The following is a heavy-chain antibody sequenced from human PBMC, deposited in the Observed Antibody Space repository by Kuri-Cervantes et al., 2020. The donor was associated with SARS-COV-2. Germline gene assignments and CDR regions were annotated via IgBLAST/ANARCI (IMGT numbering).Heavy chain of an antibody. CDR1: GASNSNGSYY. D-gene: IGHD5-18*01. J-gene: IGHJ4*02. Sequence: SETLSLTCTVSGASNSNGSYYWSWIRQPAGKGLEWIGRFYTTERINYNPSLKSRVTISVDTSKNQFSLRLTSVTAADTVVYYCARDVVHTYGWRAFDYWGQGSLVTVSS. CDR2: FYTTERI. CDR3: ARDVVHTYGWRAFDY. V-gene: IGHV4-61*02.